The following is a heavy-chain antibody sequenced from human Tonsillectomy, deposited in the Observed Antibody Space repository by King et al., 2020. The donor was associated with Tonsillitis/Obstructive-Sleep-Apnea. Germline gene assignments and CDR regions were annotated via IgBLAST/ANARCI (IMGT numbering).Heavy chain of an antibody. V-gene: IGHV4-39*01. CDR3: ARTYITIFGVVITSYYFDY. D-gene: IGHD3-3*01. Sequence: QLVESGPGLVKPSETLSLTCTVSGGSISSSSYYWGWIRQPPGKGLEWIGSIYYSGSTYYNPSLKSRVTISVDTSKNQFSLKLSSVTAADTAVYYCARTYITIFGVVITSYYFDYWGQGTLVTVSS. CDR1: GGSISSSSYY. CDR2: IYYSGST. J-gene: IGHJ4*02.